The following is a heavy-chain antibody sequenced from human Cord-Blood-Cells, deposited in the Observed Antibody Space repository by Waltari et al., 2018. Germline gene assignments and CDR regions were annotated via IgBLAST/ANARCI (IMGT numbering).Heavy chain of an antibody. D-gene: IGHD5-12*01. CDR2: INPNSGGT. Sequence: QVQLVQSGAEVKKPGASVKVSCKASGYTFTGYYMHWVRQAPGQGLEWMGWINPNSGGTNYAQKFQGRVTMTRDTSISTAYMELSRLRSDDTAVYYCARGGDRVATIRMDWFDPWGQGTLVTVSS. V-gene: IGHV1-2*02. CDR1: GYTFTGYY. CDR3: ARGGDRVATIRMDWFDP. J-gene: IGHJ5*02.